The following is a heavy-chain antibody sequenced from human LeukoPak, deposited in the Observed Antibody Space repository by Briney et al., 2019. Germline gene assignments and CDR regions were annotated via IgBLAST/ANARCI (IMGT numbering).Heavy chain of an antibody. CDR1: GYIFTNYG. D-gene: IGHD3-22*01. CDR2: ISGYNANT. Sequence: ASVKVSCKASGYIFTNYGISWVRQAPGQGLEWMGWISGYNANTKYAQKVQGRVTMTTDTSTSTAYMELRSPRSDDTAVYYCARVVVVKTTRSFDYWGQGTLVTVSS. V-gene: IGHV1-18*01. J-gene: IGHJ4*02. CDR3: ARVVVVKTTRSFDY.